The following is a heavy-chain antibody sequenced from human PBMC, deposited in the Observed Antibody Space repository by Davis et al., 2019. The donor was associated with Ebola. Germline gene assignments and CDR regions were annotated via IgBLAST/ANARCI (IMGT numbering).Heavy chain of an antibody. Sequence: GGSLRLSCAASGFTFSSYAMSWVRQAPGKGLEWVSAISGSGGSTYYADSVKGRFTISRDNSKNTLYLQMNSLRAEDTAVYYCAKVYYDSSGYEQILDYWGQGTLVTVSS. CDR1: GFTFSSYA. V-gene: IGHV3-23*01. D-gene: IGHD3-22*01. J-gene: IGHJ4*02. CDR3: AKVYYDSSGYEQILDY. CDR2: ISGSGGST.